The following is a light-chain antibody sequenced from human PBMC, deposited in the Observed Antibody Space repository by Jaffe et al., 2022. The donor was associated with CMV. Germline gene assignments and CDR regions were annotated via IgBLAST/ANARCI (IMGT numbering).Light chain of an antibody. J-gene: IGKJ1*01. CDR2: KAS. Sequence: DIQMTQSPSTLSASVGDRVTITCRASQSISIRLAWYQQKPGKAPNLLIYKASSLESGVPSRFSGSVSGTEFTLTISSLQPDDFATYYCQEYDTYLRTFGQGTKVEIK. CDR3: QEYDTYLRT. CDR1: QSISIR. V-gene: IGKV1-5*03.